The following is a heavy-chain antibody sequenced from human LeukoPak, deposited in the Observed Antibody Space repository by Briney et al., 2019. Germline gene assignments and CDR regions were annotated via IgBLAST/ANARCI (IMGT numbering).Heavy chain of an antibody. J-gene: IGHJ5*02. CDR3: ARRYGDYLRNWFDP. CDR1: GGSISSYY. Sequence: SETLSLTCTVSGGSISSYYWSWIRQPPGKGLEWIGYIYYSGSTNYNPSLKSRVTISVDTSKNQFSLKLSSVTAADTAVYYCARRYGDYLRNWFDPWGQGTLVTVSS. V-gene: IGHV4-59*01. D-gene: IGHD4-17*01. CDR2: IYYSGST.